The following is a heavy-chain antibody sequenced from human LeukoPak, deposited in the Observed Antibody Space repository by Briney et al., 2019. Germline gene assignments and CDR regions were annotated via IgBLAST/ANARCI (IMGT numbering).Heavy chain of an antibody. V-gene: IGHV3-21*04. J-gene: IGHJ4*02. Sequence: GGSLRLSCAASGFTFSSYSMNWVPQAPGKGLEWVSSISSSSSYIYYADSVKGRFTISRGNSRNTLYLQMNSLRAEDTAVYYCAKVLSFWSGPPDYWGQGTLVTVSS. D-gene: IGHD3-3*01. CDR2: ISSSSSYI. CDR3: AKVLSFWSGPPDY. CDR1: GFTFSSYS.